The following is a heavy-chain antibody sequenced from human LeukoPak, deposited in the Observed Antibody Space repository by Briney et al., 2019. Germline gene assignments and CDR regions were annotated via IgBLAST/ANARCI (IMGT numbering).Heavy chain of an antibody. D-gene: IGHD5-12*01. CDR1: GYTFTSYD. V-gene: IGHV1-8*01. J-gene: IGHJ6*03. Sequence: RASVKLSCKASGYTFTSYDINWVRQATGQGLEWMGCMNANSGNTGYAQKFQGRVTITRNTSTNTAYMELSSLRAEDTAVYYCAKGGYSCYDWEDYMDVWGKGTTVTVSS. CDR3: AKGGYSCYDWEDYMDV. CDR2: MNANSGNT.